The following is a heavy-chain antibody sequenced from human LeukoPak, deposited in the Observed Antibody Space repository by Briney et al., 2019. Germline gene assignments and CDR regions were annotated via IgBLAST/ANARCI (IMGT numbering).Heavy chain of an antibody. Sequence: ASVKVSCKASGYTFTSHYMHWVRQAPGQGLEWMGIINPSGGSTSYAQKFQGRVTITRDTSTSTVYLEQSSLRSEDPAVYHCPRDLGSGTTGYFDYWGQGTLVTVSS. CDR1: GYTFTSHY. CDR3: PRDLGSGTTGYFDY. D-gene: IGHD1-7*01. J-gene: IGHJ4*02. CDR2: INPSGGST. V-gene: IGHV1-46*01.